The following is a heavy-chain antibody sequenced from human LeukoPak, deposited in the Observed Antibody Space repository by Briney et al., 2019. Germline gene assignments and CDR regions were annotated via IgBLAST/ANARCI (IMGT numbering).Heavy chain of an antibody. D-gene: IGHD3-3*01. CDR3: ARDILRFLEWLPTPHFDY. J-gene: IGHJ4*02. CDR1: GYTFTSYG. V-gene: IGHV1-18*01. Sequence: ASVRVSCKASGYTFTSYGISWVRQAPGQGLEWMGWISAYNGNTNYAQKLQGRVTMTTDTSTSTAYMELRSLRSDDTAVYYCARDILRFLEWLPTPHFDYWGQGTLVTVSS. CDR2: ISAYNGNT.